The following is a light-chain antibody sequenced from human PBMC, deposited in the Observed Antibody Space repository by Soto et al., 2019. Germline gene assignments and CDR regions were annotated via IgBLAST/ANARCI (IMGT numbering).Light chain of an antibody. V-gene: IGKV1-27*01. J-gene: IGKJ2*01. CDR2: AAS. Sequence: DIQMTQSPSSLSASVGDRVTITCRASQDISNYLAWYQQKAGEVPKLLIYAASTLQKGVQSRFSGSGSGTLFTLSINYLQPDDVATYYCQKYNSAPKTFGRGTRLEIK. CDR1: QDISNY. CDR3: QKYNSAPKT.